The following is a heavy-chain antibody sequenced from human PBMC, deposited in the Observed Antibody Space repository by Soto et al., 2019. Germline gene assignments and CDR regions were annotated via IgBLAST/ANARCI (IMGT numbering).Heavy chain of an antibody. J-gene: IGHJ4*02. Sequence: PSETLSLTCSVSGASVSSGSHYWSWIRQSPGKGPEWIGDINHSGSTNYNPSLKSRVTISVDTSKNQFSLKLRSVTAADMAVFYCARAPDKYYFDSWGQGTLVTV. V-gene: IGHV4-61*01. CDR1: GASVSSGSHY. CDR3: ARAPDKYYFDS. CDR2: INHSGST.